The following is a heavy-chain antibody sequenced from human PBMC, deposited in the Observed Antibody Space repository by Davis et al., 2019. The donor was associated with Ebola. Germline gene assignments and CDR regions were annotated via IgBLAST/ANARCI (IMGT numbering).Heavy chain of an antibody. Sequence: AASVKVCCKASGYTFTSYGITWVRQAPGQGLEWMGWINPHNGNTNYAQSVQGRVTMTTDTSTTTAYMEVGSLRSDDTAVYYCARAQFPTTSDHWGQGTLVTVSS. D-gene: IGHD1-1*01. J-gene: IGHJ4*02. CDR2: INPHNGNT. V-gene: IGHV1-18*04. CDR3: ARAQFPTTSDH. CDR1: GYTFTSYG.